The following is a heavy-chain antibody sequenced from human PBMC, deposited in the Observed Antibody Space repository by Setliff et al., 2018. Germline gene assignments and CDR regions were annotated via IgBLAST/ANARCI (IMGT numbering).Heavy chain of an antibody. CDR1: GFTFDDHT. CDR2: ISWDGVSA. CDR3: ARAIGDYVMDS. D-gene: IGHD4-17*01. J-gene: IGHJ4*02. Sequence: GGSLRLSCGASGFTFDDHTMHWVRQAPGRGLEWISIISWDGVSAEYAASVRGRFAIARDNSKNILYLQMNSLRRDDTALYFCARAIGDYVMDSWGQGTLVTVSS. V-gene: IGHV3-43*01.